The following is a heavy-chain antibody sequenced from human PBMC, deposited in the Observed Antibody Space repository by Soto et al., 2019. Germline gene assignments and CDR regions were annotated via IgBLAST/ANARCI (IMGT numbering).Heavy chain of an antibody. CDR2: ISSSSSYI. Sequence: EVQLVESGGGLVKPGGSLRLSCAASRFTFSSYSMNWVRQAPGKGLEWVSSISSSSSYIYYADSVKGRFTISRDNAKNSLYLQMNSLRAEDTAVYYCARVGGYYYYYMDVWGKGTTVTVSS. V-gene: IGHV3-21*01. J-gene: IGHJ6*03. CDR1: RFTFSSYS. CDR3: ARVGGYYYYYMDV. D-gene: IGHD2-15*01.